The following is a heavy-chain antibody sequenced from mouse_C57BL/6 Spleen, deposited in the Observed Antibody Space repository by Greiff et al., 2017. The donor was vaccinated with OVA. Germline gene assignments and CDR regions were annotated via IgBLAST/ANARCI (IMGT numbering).Heavy chain of an antibody. Sequence: EVQVVESGGGLVKPGGSLKLSCAASGFTFSSYTMSWVRQSPEKRLEWVATLSGGRGNPYYPDSLKGRFTISRDNAKNTLYMQMSSLRSEDTAVDYCARHGGYSSFAYWGQGTLVTVAA. V-gene: IGHV5-9*04. CDR2: LSGGRGNP. CDR3: ARHGGYSSFAY. CDR1: GFTFSSYT. J-gene: IGHJ3*01. D-gene: IGHD2-3*01.